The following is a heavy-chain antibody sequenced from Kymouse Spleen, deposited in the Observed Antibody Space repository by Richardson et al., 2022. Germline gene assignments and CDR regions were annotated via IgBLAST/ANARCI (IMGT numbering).Heavy chain of an antibody. CDR3: AKDIEPMVRGVILDV. D-gene: IGHD3-10*01. CDR1: GFTFDDYA. J-gene: IGHJ6*02. V-gene: IGHV3-9*01. Sequence: EVQLVESGGGLVQPGRSLRLSCAASGFTFDDYAMHWVRQAPGKGLEWVSGISWNSGSIGYADSVKGRFTISRDNAKNSLYLQMNSLRAEDTALYYCAKDIEPMVRGVILDVWGQGTTVTVSS. CDR2: ISWNSGSI.